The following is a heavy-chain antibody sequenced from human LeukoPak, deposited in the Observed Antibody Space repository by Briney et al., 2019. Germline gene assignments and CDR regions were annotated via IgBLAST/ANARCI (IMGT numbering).Heavy chain of an antibody. CDR3: ASPPSYYYETSGYSLDAFDL. CDR2: ISHSGSA. Sequence: PSETLSLTCTVSGGPLSSNTYYWGWIRQPPGKGLEWIGSISHSGSAYYNPSLKSRVSISVDTSMTQMSLKLSSVTASDTAVYYCASPPSYYYETSGYSLDAFDLWGQGTMITVSS. D-gene: IGHD3-22*01. CDR1: GGPLSSNTYY. J-gene: IGHJ3*01. V-gene: IGHV4-39*01.